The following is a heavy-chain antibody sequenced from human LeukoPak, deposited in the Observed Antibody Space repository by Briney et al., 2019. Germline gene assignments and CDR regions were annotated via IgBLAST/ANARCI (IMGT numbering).Heavy chain of an antibody. V-gene: IGHV1-2*02. CDR3: ARDGASYGYYYYGMDV. D-gene: IGHD5-18*01. CDR2: INPNSGGT. Sequence: ASVKVSCKASGYTFSDYYMHWVRQAPGQGLEWMGWINPNSGGTNYAQNFQGRVTMTRDTSISTAYMELSRLRSDDTAVYYCARDGASYGYYYYGMDVWGQGTTVTVSS. CDR1: GYTFSDYY. J-gene: IGHJ6*02.